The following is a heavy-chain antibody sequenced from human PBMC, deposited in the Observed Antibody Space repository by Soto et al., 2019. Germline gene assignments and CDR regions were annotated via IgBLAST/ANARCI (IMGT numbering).Heavy chain of an antibody. V-gene: IGHV3-74*01. Sequence: PGGSLRLSCVASGFTFSNYWMHWVRQAPGKGLVWVSRIDSDGSRITYADFVKGRFTISRDNAKNTVYLHMSSLTAEDTAVYYCVRTSLVVAVATREDFWGQGTLVTVSS. CDR1: GFTFSNYW. CDR3: VRTSLVVAVATREDF. J-gene: IGHJ4*02. CDR2: IDSDGSRI. D-gene: IGHD2-15*01.